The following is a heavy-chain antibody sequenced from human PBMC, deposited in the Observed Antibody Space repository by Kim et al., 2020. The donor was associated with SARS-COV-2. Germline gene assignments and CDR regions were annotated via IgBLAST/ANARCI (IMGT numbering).Heavy chain of an antibody. D-gene: IGHD1-26*01. CDR1: GFTLSGSA. V-gene: IGHV3-73*01. Sequence: GGSLRLSCAASGFTLSGSAMHWVRQASGTGLEWVGGISSKANSNYTADSATVERSITSARYDSKNTAYLQMNRLKTEDTAVYYCARGPPYSESYWDAFDIWGQGTLVTVSS. CDR3: ARGPPYSESYWDAFDI. J-gene: IGHJ3*02. CDR2: ISSKANSNYT.